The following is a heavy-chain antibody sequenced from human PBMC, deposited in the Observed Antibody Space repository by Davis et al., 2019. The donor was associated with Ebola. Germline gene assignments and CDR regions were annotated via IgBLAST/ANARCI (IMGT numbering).Heavy chain of an antibody. J-gene: IGHJ1*01. D-gene: IGHD6-13*01. CDR1: GGSFSGYY. CDR3: ARRQQQQLYFQL. CDR2: INHSGST. V-gene: IGHV4-34*01. Sequence: MPSETLSLTCAVYGGSFSGYYWSWIRQPPGKGLEWIGEINHSGSTNYNPSLKSRVTISVDTSKNQFSLKLSSVTAADTAVYYCARRQQQQLYFQLWGQGTLVTVSS.